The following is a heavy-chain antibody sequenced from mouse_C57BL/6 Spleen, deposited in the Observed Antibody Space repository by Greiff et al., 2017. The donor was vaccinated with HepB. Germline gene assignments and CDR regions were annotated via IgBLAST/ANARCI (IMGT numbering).Heavy chain of an antibody. V-gene: IGHV14-3*01. CDR2: IDPANGNT. CDR3: ASITTVVAQSPYYFDY. D-gene: IGHD1-1*01. J-gene: IGHJ2*01. CDR1: GFNIKNTY. Sequence: VQLQQSVAELVRPGASVKLSCTASGFNIKNTYMHWVKQRPEQGLEWIGRIDPANGNTKYAPKFQGKATITADTSSNTAYLQLSSLTSEDTAIYYCASITTVVAQSPYYFDYWGQGTTLTVSS.